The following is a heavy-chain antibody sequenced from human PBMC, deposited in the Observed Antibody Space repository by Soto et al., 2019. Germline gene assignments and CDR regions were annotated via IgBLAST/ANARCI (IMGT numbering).Heavy chain of an antibody. D-gene: IGHD2-8*01. CDR1: GGSFSGYY. J-gene: IGHJ3*02. Sequence: SETLSLTCSVYGGSFSGYYWGWIRQPPGKGLEWIGEINHSGSTNYNPSLKSRVTISVDTSKNQFSLKLSSVTAADPAVYYCARYGTKGVCSGDAFDIWGQGTMVT. CDR2: INHSGST. CDR3: ARYGTKGVCSGDAFDI. V-gene: IGHV4-34*01.